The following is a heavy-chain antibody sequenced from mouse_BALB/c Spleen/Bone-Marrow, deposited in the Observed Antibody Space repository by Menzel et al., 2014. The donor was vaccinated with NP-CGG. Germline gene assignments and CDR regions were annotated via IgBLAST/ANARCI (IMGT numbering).Heavy chain of an antibody. CDR1: GFSLTTYV. CDR3: ATSLLRPAMDY. Sequence: QVQLQQPGPGLVAPSQSLSITCTVSGFSLTTYVLHWVRQPPGKALEWLVVIWSDGSTTYNSALKSRLSISKDNSKSQVFIKMSSLQTDDTAMYYCATSLLRPAMDYWGQGTSVTVSS. D-gene: IGHD1-2*01. CDR2: IWSDGST. V-gene: IGHV2-6*02. J-gene: IGHJ4*01.